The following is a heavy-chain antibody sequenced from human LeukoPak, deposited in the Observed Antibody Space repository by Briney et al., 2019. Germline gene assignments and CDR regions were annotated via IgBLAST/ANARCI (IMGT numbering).Heavy chain of an antibody. Sequence: GGSLRLSCAASGFTFVDYAMSWVRQTQGKGLEWVSTITGKGGGTYYTDFVKGRFTIPRDNSKNTLFLQMNSLRVDDTAVYFCAKGVYESSGYHFALRGQGTLVTVSS. J-gene: IGHJ5*02. D-gene: IGHD3-22*01. CDR1: GFTFVDYA. V-gene: IGHV3-23*01. CDR3: AKGVYESSGYHFAL. CDR2: ITGKGGGT.